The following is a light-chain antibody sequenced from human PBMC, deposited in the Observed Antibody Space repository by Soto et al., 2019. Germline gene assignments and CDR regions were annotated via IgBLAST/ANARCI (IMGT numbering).Light chain of an antibody. CDR1: QTISSW. CDR2: KAS. CDR3: QQYNTFWT. V-gene: IGKV1-5*03. Sequence: IQMTQSPSTLSVSVGDRVTITCRASQTISSWLAWYQQKPGKAPKLLIYKASTLKSGVPSRFSGSGSGTEFTLTISSLQPDDFATYYCQQYNTFWTFGQGTKVDIK. J-gene: IGKJ1*01.